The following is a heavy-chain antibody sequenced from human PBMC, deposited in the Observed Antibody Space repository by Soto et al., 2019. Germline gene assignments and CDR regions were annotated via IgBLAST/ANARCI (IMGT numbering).Heavy chain of an antibody. Sequence: ASLKVSCKASGYTFTSYGISWVRQAPGQGLEWMGWISAYNGNTNYAQKLQGRVTMTTDTSTSTAYMELRSLRSDDTAVYYCARVIAVGYYFDYWGQGTLVTVSS. CDR2: ISAYNGNT. CDR1: GYTFTSYG. D-gene: IGHD6-19*01. V-gene: IGHV1-18*01. CDR3: ARVIAVGYYFDY. J-gene: IGHJ4*02.